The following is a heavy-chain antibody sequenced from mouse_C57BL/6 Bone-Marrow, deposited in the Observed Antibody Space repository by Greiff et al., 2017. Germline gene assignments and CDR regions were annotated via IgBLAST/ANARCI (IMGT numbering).Heavy chain of an antibody. D-gene: IGHD2-3*01. CDR3: VRPIDGYFGFAY. CDR2: IRSKSNNYAT. CDR1: GFSFNTYA. V-gene: IGHV10-1*01. J-gene: IGHJ3*01. Sequence: EVKLVESGGGLVQPKGSLTLSCAASGFSFNTYAMNWVRQAPGKGLEWVARIRSKSNNYATYYADSVKDRFTISRDDSESMLYLQMNNLKTEDTAMYYCVRPIDGYFGFAYWGQGTLVTVSA.